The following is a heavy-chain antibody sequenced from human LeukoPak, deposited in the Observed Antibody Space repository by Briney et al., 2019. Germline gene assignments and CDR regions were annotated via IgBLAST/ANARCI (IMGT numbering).Heavy chain of an antibody. CDR3: TLGSLYSSNWYGDY. D-gene: IGHD6-13*01. CDR2: ISGDGGST. CDR1: GFSFDTYA. V-gene: IGHV3-23*01. J-gene: IGHJ4*02. Sequence: GGSLRLSCAASGFSFDTYAMTWVSQAPGKGLEWVSGISGDGGSTYYAVSVKGRFTISRDNSKNTLYLQMNGLRPEDTAVYYCTLGSLYSSNWYGDYWGQGTLVTVSS.